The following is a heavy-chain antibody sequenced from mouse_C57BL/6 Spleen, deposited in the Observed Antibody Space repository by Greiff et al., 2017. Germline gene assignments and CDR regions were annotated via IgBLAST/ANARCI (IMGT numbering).Heavy chain of an antibody. Sequence: EVQLQQSGPVLVKPGASVKMSCKASGYTFTDYYMNWVKQSHGKSLEWIGVINPYNGGTSYNQKFKGKATLTVDKSSSTAYMELNSLTSEDSAVYYWARGCYYGSSPDYWGQGTTLTVSS. CDR2: INPYNGGT. V-gene: IGHV1-19*01. CDR1: GYTFTDYY. CDR3: ARGCYYGSSPDY. D-gene: IGHD1-1*01. J-gene: IGHJ2*01.